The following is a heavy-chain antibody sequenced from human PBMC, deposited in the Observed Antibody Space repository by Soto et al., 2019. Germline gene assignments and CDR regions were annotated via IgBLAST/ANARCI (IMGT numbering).Heavy chain of an antibody. CDR1: GGPFNTFG. D-gene: IGHD2-2*01. J-gene: IGHJ4*02. Sequence: QVQLMQSGAEVTKPGSSVKVSCKASGGPFNTFGISWVRQAPGQGLERMGGIIHKYGTTNYARRFQGRVTITADESTTTAYLELSSLRHDDTAIYYCARTRQRRPVFYVDYWGQGTPISVTS. CDR2: IIHKYGTT. CDR3: ARTRQRRPVFYVDY. V-gene: IGHV1-69*01.